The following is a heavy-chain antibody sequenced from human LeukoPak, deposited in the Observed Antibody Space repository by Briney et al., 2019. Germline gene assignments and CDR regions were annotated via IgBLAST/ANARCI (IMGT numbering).Heavy chain of an antibody. J-gene: IGHJ4*02. CDR3: ARDRSSYYYGSGSYPYYFDY. D-gene: IGHD3-10*01. Sequence: SETLSLTCTVSGGSISSSSYYWGWIRQPPGKGLERIGSIYYSGSTYYNPSLKSRVTISVDTSKNQFSLKLSSVTAADTAVYYCARDRSSYYYGSGSYPYYFDYWGQGTLVTVSS. CDR2: IYYSGST. V-gene: IGHV4-39*07. CDR1: GGSISSSSYY.